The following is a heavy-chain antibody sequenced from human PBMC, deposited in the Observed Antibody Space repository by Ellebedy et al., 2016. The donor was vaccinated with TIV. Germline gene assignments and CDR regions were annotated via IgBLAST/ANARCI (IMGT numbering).Heavy chain of an antibody. CDR2: IRAEHSGGTA. CDR3: ARDVGGYYFDY. CDR1: GFTFAEYG. V-gene: IGHV3-49*04. J-gene: IGHJ4*02. Sequence: GESLKISCTASGFTFAEYGLNWVRQAPGKGLEWVGFIRAEHSGGTADYAASVKGRFTLSRDDSKSTAYLQMNSLNTEDTAVYYCARDVGGYYFDYWGQGTLVTVSS.